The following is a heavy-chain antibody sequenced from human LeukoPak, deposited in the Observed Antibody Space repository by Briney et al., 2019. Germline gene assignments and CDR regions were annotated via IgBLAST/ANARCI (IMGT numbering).Heavy chain of an antibody. V-gene: IGHV3-30*04. Sequence: PGGSLRLSCVASGIAFSNSIMHWVRQAPGKGLEWVSAMSYDGFSKYYADSMKGRLTISRDDSKNTVYLQMKSLRPEDTAVYYCARDSNYDTSGHYYWGQGTLVTVSS. CDR2: MSYDGFSK. D-gene: IGHD3-22*01. CDR1: GIAFSNSI. J-gene: IGHJ4*02. CDR3: ARDSNYDTSGHYY.